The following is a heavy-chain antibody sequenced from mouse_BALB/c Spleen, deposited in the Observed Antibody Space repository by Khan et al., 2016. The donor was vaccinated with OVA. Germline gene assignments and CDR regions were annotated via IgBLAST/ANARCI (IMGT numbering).Heavy chain of an antibody. D-gene: IGHD2-14*01. J-gene: IGHJ4*01. V-gene: IGHV1-4*01. CDR1: GYTFTSNT. CDR2: INPRSGYT. CDR3: ARRTTGYTMDS. Sequence: QVRLQQSGAELARPGASVRMSCKASGYTFTSNTMHWIKQRPGQGLEWIGYINPRSGYTNYNQNFKDKVTLTADKSSSTAYMQLSSLTSEDSAVYYCARRTTGYTMDSWGQGTSVTVSS.